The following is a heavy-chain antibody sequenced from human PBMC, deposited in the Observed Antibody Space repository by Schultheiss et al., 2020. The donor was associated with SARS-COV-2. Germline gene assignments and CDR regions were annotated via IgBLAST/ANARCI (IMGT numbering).Heavy chain of an antibody. Sequence: ASVKVSCKASGYTFTSYGISWVRQAPGQGLEWMGWMNPNSGNTGYAQKFQGRATMTRNTSISTAYMELRSLRSDDTAVYYCAREPLSYLDVWGQGTTVTVSS. CDR2: MNPNSGNT. CDR1: GYTFTSYG. CDR3: AREPLSYLDV. V-gene: IGHV1-8*02. D-gene: IGHD3-16*02. J-gene: IGHJ6*02.